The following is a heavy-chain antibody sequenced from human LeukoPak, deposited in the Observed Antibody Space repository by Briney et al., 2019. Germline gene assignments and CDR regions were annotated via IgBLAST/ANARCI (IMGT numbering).Heavy chain of an antibody. CDR1: GFTFDDYA. V-gene: IGHV3-43D*04. CDR3: AKDRSGNSYGHFDY. Sequence: PGGSLRLSCAASGFTFDDYAMHWVRQAPGKGLEWVSLSSWGGGSTYYADSVKGRFTISRDNSKNSLYLHMNSLRAEDTALYYCAKDRSGNSYGHFDYWGQGTLVTVSS. CDR2: SSWGGGST. J-gene: IGHJ4*02. D-gene: IGHD3-10*01.